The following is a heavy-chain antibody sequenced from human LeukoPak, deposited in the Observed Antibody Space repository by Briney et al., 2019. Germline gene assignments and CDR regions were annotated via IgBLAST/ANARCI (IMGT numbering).Heavy chain of an antibody. CDR1: GYTFTRYG. Sequence: ASVKVSCKASGYTFTRYGISWVRQAPGQGLEWMGRINPNRGGTNYAQKFQGRVTMTRDTTISTAYMELIRLRADDTAVYYCAREPRFRSGRNSYTAPKENWGQGTLVTVSS. CDR2: INPNRGGT. CDR3: AREPRFRSGRNSYTAPKEN. J-gene: IGHJ4*02. V-gene: IGHV1-2*06. D-gene: IGHD3-3*01.